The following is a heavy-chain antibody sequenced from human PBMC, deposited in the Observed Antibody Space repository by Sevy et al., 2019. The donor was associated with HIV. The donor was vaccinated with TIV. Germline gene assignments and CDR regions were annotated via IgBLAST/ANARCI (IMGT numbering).Heavy chain of an antibody. CDR3: ASDITSNWLFFDY. J-gene: IGHJ4*02. CDR2: MYYSGST. Sequence: SETLSLTCAVSGYSISSRYYWGWVRQPPGKGLEEIASMYYSGSTYYNPSLRSRVTISLDTSENQFSLKLTFVTAADTAVYYCASDITSNWLFFDYWGQGILVTVSS. D-gene: IGHD6-13*01. V-gene: IGHV4-38-2*01. CDR1: GYSISSRYY.